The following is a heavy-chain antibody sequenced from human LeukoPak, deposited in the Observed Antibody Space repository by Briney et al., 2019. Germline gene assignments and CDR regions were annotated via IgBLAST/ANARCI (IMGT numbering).Heavy chain of an antibody. CDR1: GYTFTGYY. V-gene: IGHV1-2*04. Sequence: VASVKVSCKASGYTFTGYYMHWVRQAPGQGLEWMGWINPNSGGTNYAQKFQGWVTMTRDTSISTAYMELSRLRSDDTAVYYCARENYGDYVHWFDPWGQGTLVTVSS. CDR3: ARENYGDYVHWFDP. CDR2: INPNSGGT. D-gene: IGHD4-17*01. J-gene: IGHJ5*02.